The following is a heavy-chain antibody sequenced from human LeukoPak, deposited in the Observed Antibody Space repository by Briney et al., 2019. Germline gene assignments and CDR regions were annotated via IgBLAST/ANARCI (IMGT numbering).Heavy chain of an antibody. J-gene: IGHJ6*03. CDR2: IYYSGST. CDR1: GGSISSSSYY. V-gene: IGHV4-39*07. D-gene: IGHD3-22*01. CDR3: AREVSYYYYMDV. Sequence: SETLSLTCTVSGGSISSSSYYWGWIRQPPGTGLEWIGSIYYSGSTYYNPSLKSRVTISVDTSKNQFSLKLSSVTAADTAVYYCAREVSYYYYMDVWGKGTTVTISS.